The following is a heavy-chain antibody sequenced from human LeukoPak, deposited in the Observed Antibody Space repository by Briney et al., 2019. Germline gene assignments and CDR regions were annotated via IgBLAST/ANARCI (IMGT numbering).Heavy chain of an antibody. D-gene: IGHD4-17*01. V-gene: IGHV5-51*01. CDR3: ARQGYGAANYFDY. Sequence: GESLKISCKGSGYTFTSYWVVWVRQMPGKGLEWMGIVNPGDSDTRYSPSFQGQVTISADKSISTAYLQWSSLKASDTAMYYCARQGYGAANYFDYWGQGTLVTVSS. J-gene: IGHJ4*02. CDR1: GYTFTSYW. CDR2: VNPGDSDT.